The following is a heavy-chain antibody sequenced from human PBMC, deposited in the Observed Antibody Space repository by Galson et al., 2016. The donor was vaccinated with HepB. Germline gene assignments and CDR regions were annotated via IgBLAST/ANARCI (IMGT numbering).Heavy chain of an antibody. J-gene: IGHJ4*02. V-gene: IGHV3-30-3*01. CDR2: LSYDGSNE. Sequence: SLRLSCAVSGFTFSRYVMYWVRQAPGKGLEWVAVLSYDGSNEYYADSVKGRFTISRDNSRNTLYLQMNSLRGEDTAVYYCASEILGHCSGGSCYTGDHWGQGTRVTVSS. CDR1: GFTFSRYV. D-gene: IGHD2-15*01. CDR3: ASEILGHCSGGSCYTGDH.